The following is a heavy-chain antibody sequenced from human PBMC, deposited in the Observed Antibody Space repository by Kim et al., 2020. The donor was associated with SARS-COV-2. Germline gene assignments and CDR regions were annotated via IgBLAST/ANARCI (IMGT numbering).Heavy chain of an antibody. V-gene: IGHV4-31*03. J-gene: IGHJ4*02. D-gene: IGHD4-17*01. Sequence: SETLSLTCTVSGGSISSGYYYWSWIRQHPGKGLEWIGYINHSGNTYYNTSLKSRVTILVDTSNNNFSLKLTSVTAADTAVYYCARTPDRTVTNPGFDYWGPGTLVTVST. CDR3: ARTPDRTVTNPGFDY. CDR1: GGSISSGYYY. CDR2: INHSGNT.